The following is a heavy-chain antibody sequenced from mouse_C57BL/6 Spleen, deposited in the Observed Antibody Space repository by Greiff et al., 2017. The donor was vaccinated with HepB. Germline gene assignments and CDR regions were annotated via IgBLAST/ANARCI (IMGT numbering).Heavy chain of an antibody. D-gene: IGHD2-3*01. CDR1: GYTFTSYW. CDR2: IHPNSGST. V-gene: IGHV1-64*01. CDR3: AREEYDGYYWFAY. Sequence: VQLQQSGAELVKPGASVKLSCKASGYTFTSYWMHWVKQRPGQGLEWIGMIHPNSGSTNYNEKFKSKATLTVDKSSSAAYMQLSSLTSEDSAVYYCAREEYDGYYWFAYWGQGTLVTVSA. J-gene: IGHJ3*01.